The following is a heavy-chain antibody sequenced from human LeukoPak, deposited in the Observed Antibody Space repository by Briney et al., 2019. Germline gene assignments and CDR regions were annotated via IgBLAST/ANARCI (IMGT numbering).Heavy chain of an antibody. CDR3: ARARRGSSGRGWFDP. V-gene: IGHV1-8*01. CDR1: GYTFTSYD. CDR2: MNPNSGNT. J-gene: IGHJ5*02. Sequence: ASVKVSCKASGYTFTSYDINWVTQATGQGLEWMGWMNPNSGNTGYAQKFQGRVTMTRNTSISTAYMELSSLRSEDTAVYYCARARRGSSGRGWFDPWGQGTLVTVSS. D-gene: IGHD6-19*01.